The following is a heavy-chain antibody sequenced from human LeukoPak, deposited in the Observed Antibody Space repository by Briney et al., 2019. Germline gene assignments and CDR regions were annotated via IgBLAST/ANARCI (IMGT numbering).Heavy chain of an antibody. D-gene: IGHD6-6*01. CDR1: GYTFTGYY. CDR3: ARVKVYSSSSHAFDI. Sequence: ASVKVSCKASGYTFTGYYMHWVRQAPGQGLEWMGWINPNSGGTNYAQKFQGWVTMTRDTSISTAYMELSRLRSDDTAVYYCARVKVYSSSSHAFDIWGQGTMVTVSS. J-gene: IGHJ3*02. V-gene: IGHV1-2*04. CDR2: INPNSGGT.